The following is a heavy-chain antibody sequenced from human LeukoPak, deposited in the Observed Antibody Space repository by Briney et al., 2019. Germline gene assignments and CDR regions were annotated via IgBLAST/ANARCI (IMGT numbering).Heavy chain of an antibody. J-gene: IGHJ5*02. CDR1: GGSISSGGYY. CDR3: ATRTEGSLGS. D-gene: IGHD1-26*01. Sequence: SETLSLTCTVSGGSISSGGYYWSWIRQHPGKGLEWIGYIYYSGSTYYNPSLKSRVTISVDTSKNQFSLKLSSVTAADTAVYYCATRTEGSLGSWGQGTLVTVSS. CDR2: IYYSGST. V-gene: IGHV4-31*03.